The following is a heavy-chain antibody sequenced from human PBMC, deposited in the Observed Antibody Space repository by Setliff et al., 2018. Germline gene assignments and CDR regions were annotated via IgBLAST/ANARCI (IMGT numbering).Heavy chain of an antibody. CDR3: ARRAVTAEYFQH. Sequence: LKISCKGSGYSFTTYWIGWVRQMPGKGLEWMGIIYPGDSDTRYSPSFQGQVTISADKSISTAYLQLSSLKASDTAIYYCARRAVTAEYFQHWGHGTLVTVSS. V-gene: IGHV5-51*01. D-gene: IGHD4-17*01. J-gene: IGHJ1*01. CDR2: IYPGDSDT. CDR1: GYSFTTYW.